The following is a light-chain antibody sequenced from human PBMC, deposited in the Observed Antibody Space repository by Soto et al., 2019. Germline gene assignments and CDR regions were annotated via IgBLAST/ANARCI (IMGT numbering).Light chain of an antibody. J-gene: IGKJ5*01. Sequence: EIVLTQSPATLSLSPGESATRSCRASQSVSSYLAWYQQKPGQAPRLLIYDTSNRATGIPPRFSGSGSGTDFTLTISSLEPEDFAVYYCQQHNNWPPITFGQGTRLEIK. CDR2: DTS. CDR1: QSVSSY. V-gene: IGKV3-11*01. CDR3: QQHNNWPPIT.